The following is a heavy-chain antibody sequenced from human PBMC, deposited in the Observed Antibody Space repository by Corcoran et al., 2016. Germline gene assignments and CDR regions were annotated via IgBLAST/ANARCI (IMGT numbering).Heavy chain of an antibody. J-gene: IGHJ5*02. V-gene: IGHV3-30*18. CDR3: AKGPGIAVAGTLQA. CDR1: GFTFSSYG. D-gene: IGHD6-19*01. CDR2: ISYDGSNK. Sequence: QVQLVESGGGVVQPGRSLRLSCAASGFTFSSYGMHWVRQAPGKGLEWVAVISYDGSNKYYADSVKGRFTISRDNSKNTLYLQMNSLRAEDTAVYYCAKGPGIAVAGTLQAWGQGTLVTVSS.